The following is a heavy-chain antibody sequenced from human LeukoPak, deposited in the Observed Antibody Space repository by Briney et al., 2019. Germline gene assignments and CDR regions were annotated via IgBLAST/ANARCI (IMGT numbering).Heavy chain of an antibody. CDR1: GFTFSNYA. J-gene: IGHJ4*02. D-gene: IGHD1-26*01. V-gene: IGHV3-23*01. CDR2: ISGSGGNT. Sequence: GGSLRLSCAAPGFTFSNYAMSWVRQAPGKGLKWVSSISGSGGNTYYADSVKGRFTISRDNSKNTLYLQMNSLRAEDTAVYYCAKDLGYSGSYYGSNYWGQGTLVTVSS. CDR3: AKDLGYSGSYYGSNY.